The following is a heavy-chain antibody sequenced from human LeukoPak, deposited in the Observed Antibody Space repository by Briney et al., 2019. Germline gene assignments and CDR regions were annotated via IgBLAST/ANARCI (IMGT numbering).Heavy chain of an antibody. Sequence: GGSLRLSCAASGFTFSSYGRHWVRQAPGKGREWVALTWYDGSNKSYGDSVKGRFTISRDNSKNTLYLQMSSLRAEDTAVYYCARDRTTVTTFDYWGQGTLVTVSS. CDR2: TWYDGSNK. CDR1: GFTFSSYG. D-gene: IGHD4-17*01. J-gene: IGHJ4*02. CDR3: ARDRTTVTTFDY. V-gene: IGHV3-33*01.